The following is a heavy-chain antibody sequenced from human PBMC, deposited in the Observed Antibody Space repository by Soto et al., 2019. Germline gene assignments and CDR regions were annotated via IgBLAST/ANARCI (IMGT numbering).Heavy chain of an antibody. D-gene: IGHD4-17*01. V-gene: IGHV3-74*01. CDR2: LNSDGSST. CDR3: ARDRGYGDYYFDY. J-gene: IGHJ4*02. CDR1: GFTFSTYW. Sequence: EVQLVESGVGLVQPGGSLRLSCAASGFTFSTYWMHWVRQVPGKGLVWVSRLNSDGSSTTYADSVKGRFTISRDNAKNTLYLQMNSLRAEDTAVYYCARDRGYGDYYFDYWGQGTLVTVSS.